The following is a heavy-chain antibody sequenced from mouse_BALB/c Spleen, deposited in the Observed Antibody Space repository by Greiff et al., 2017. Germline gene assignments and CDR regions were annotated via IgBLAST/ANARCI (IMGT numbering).Heavy chain of an antibody. Sequence: QVQLKQSGAELVRPGASVTLSCKASGYTFTDYEMHWVKQTPVHGLEWIGAIDPETGGTAYNQKFKGKATLTADKSSSTAYMELRSLTSEDSAVYYCTRTPLSDYWGQGTTLTVSS. J-gene: IGHJ2*01. D-gene: IGHD6-1*01. CDR1: GYTFTDYE. CDR2: IDPETGGT. CDR3: TRTPLSDY. V-gene: IGHV1-15*01.